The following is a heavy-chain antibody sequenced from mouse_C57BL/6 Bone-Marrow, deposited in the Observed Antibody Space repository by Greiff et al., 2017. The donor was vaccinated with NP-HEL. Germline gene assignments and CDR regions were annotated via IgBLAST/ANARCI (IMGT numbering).Heavy chain of an antibody. CDR3: DRARGYTLFDY. D-gene: IGHD3-3*01. CDR2: INPNNGGT. Sequence: VQLQQSGPELVKPGASVKMSCKASGYTFTDYNMHWVKQSHGKSLEWIGYINPNNGGTCYNQKFKGKATLTVNKSSSTAYMELRSLTSEASAVSIYDRARGYTLFDYWGQGTTLTVSS. CDR1: GYTFTDYN. V-gene: IGHV1-22*01. J-gene: IGHJ2*01.